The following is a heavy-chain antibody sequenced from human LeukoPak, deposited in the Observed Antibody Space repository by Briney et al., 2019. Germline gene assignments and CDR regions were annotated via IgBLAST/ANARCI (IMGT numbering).Heavy chain of an antibody. D-gene: IGHD5-18*01. Sequence: GGSLRLSCAASGFTFNYYAMSWVRQAPGKGLEWVSGISDNEGTTYYTDSVKGRFTISRDNTKNTVYLQMNNLRADGTAVYFCARHDSFIPYWGQGTLVTVSS. CDR3: ARHDSFIPY. CDR2: ISDNEGTT. J-gene: IGHJ4*02. CDR1: GFTFNYYA. V-gene: IGHV3-23*01.